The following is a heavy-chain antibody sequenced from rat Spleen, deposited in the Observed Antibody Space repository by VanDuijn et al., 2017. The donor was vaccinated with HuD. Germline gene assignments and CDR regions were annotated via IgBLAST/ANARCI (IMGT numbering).Heavy chain of an antibody. D-gene: IGHD1-9*01. V-gene: IGHV5-7*01. CDR3: ARHTMGITHYYVMDA. Sequence: EVQLVESGGGLVQPGRSLKLSCVASGFTFSDYGMNWIRQAPKKGLEWVATISTSGSRTYYPDSVKGRFTISRDNAKSSLYLQMNSLKSEDTATYYCARHTMGITHYYVMDAWGQGASVTVSS. CDR1: GFTFSDYG. J-gene: IGHJ4*01. CDR2: ISTSGSRT.